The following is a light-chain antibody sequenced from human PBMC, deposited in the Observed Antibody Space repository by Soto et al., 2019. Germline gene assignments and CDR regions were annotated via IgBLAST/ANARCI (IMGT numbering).Light chain of an antibody. CDR2: GAS. Sequence: DIQLTQSPSFLSASVGDRVTITCRASQGINSYLAWYQQKPGKVPKLLIYGASTLQSGVPSRFSGSGSGTEFTLTITSLQPEDFATYYCQQLNNNPLTFGVGTKVEIK. CDR3: QQLNNNPLT. V-gene: IGKV1-9*01. CDR1: QGINSY. J-gene: IGKJ4*01.